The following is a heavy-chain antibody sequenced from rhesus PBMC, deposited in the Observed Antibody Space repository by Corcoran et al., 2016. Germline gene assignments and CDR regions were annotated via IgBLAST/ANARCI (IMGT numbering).Heavy chain of an antibody. CDR2: IYGSGGSN. CDR3: AGVGSSWSEWDTVGTEWYFDL. J-gene: IGHJ2*01. V-gene: IGHV4S14*01. CDR1: GYSISSGYY. D-gene: IGHD5-42*01. Sequence: QVQLQESGPGLVKPSETLSLTCAVSGYSISSGYYWGWIRQPPGKGLEWIGSIYGSGGSNYLNPSLTSRVTLSVDTSKNQFSLKLSSVTAADTAVYYCAGVGSSWSEWDTVGTEWYFDLWGPGTPITISS.